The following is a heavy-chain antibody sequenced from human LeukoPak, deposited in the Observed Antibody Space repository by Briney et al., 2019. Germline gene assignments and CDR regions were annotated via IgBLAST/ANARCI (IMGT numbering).Heavy chain of an antibody. CDR1: GGTFSSYA. CDR2: INTNTGNP. J-gene: IGHJ4*02. CDR3: ARARGYDILTGYRRKDY. Sequence: ASVKVSCKDSGGTFSSYAIAWVRQAPGQGLEWMGWINTNTGNPTYAQGFTGRFVFSLDTSVSTAYLQISSLKAEDTAVYYCARARGYDILTGYRRKDYWGQGTLVTVSS. V-gene: IGHV7-4-1*02. D-gene: IGHD3-9*01.